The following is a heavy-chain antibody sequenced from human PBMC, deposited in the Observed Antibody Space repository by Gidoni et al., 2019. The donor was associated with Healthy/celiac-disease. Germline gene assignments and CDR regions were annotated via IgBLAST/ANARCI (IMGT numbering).Heavy chain of an antibody. Sequence: QVQLVQSGAEVKKPGSSVNVSCTSSAVTFRSYAISWVRQTPVQGLEWRGGIIPSFGTANDAQKFQGRVTMTADEYTSTDYMELSSLRFEDTAVYYCARDRERYSSGLGHFDYWGQGTLVTVSS. J-gene: IGHJ4*02. D-gene: IGHD6-19*01. CDR1: AVTFRSYA. V-gene: IGHV1-69*19. CDR3: ARDRERYSSGLGHFDY. CDR2: IIPSFGTA.